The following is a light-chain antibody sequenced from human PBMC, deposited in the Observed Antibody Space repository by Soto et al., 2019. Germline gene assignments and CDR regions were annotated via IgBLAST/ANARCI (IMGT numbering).Light chain of an antibody. V-gene: IGKV3-20*01. CDR3: QQFGTSPLWT. CDR1: QSVSSTF. Sequence: EIVLTQSPGTLSLSPGERATLSCRASQSVSSTFLAWFQQKPGQAPRLLIYGASSRATGIPDRFSGSGSGTDLTLTINRLEPEDFAVYYCQQFGTSPLWTFGQGTKVEIK. J-gene: IGKJ1*01. CDR2: GAS.